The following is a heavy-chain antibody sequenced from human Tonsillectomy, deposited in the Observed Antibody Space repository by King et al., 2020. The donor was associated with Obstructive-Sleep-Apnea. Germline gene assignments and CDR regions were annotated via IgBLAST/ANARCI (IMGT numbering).Heavy chain of an antibody. J-gene: IGHJ4*02. V-gene: IGHV3-23*04. Sequence: VQLVESGGGLVQPGGSLRLSCAASGFTFSSYAMSWVRQAPGKGLEWVSAISGSGGSTYYADSVKGRFPISRDNSKNTLYLQMNSLRAEDTAVYYCAKVVVVVAARGFGFDYWGQGTLVTVSS. CDR2: ISGSGGST. D-gene: IGHD2-15*01. CDR1: GFTFSSYA. CDR3: AKVVVVVAARGFGFDY.